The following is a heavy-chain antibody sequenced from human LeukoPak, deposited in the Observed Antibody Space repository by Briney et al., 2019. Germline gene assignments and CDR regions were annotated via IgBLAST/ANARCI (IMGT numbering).Heavy chain of an antibody. CDR2: IYTSGST. J-gene: IGHJ5*02. CDR1: GGSIISYY. V-gene: IGHV4-4*07. D-gene: IGHD4-17*01. Sequence: PSETLSLTCTVAGGSIISYYWSWIRQPAGKGLEWIGRIYTSGSTNYNPSLKSRVTMSVDTSKNQFSLKLSSVTAADTAVYYCAQVNYGDYGNWFDPWGQGTLVTVSS. CDR3: AQVNYGDYGNWFDP.